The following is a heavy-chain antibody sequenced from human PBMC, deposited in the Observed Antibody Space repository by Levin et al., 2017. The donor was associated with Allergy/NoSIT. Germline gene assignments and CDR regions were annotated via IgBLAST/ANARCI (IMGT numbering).Heavy chain of an antibody. CDR2: IKSKTDGGTT. Sequence: GGSLRLSCAASGFTFSNAWMSWVRQAPGKGLEWVGRIKSKTDGGTTDYAAPVKGRFTISRDDSKNTLYLQMNSLKTEDTAVYYCTGRYSGYDASFDYWGQGTLVTVSS. CDR1: GFTFSNAW. V-gene: IGHV3-15*01. J-gene: IGHJ4*02. CDR3: TGRYSGYDASFDY. D-gene: IGHD5-12*01.